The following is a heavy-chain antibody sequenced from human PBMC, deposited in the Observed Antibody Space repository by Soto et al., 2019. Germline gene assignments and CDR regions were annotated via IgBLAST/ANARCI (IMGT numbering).Heavy chain of an antibody. CDR1: GFTFSSYD. J-gene: IGHJ4*02. Sequence: EVQLLESGGGLVQPGGSLGLSCAASGFTFSSYDMSWVRQALGKGLEYVSSISVTGSGTYYADSVKGRFTISRDNAKNTLYLQMNSLRVEDTAVYYCARTTTTTSRDYWGQGTLVTVSS. D-gene: IGHD5-12*01. CDR2: ISVTGSGT. V-gene: IGHV3-23*01. CDR3: ARTTTTTSRDY.